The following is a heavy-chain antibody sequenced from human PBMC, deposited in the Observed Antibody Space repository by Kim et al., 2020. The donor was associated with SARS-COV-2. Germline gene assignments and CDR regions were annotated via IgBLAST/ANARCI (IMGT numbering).Heavy chain of an antibody. CDR1: GFTFSSYA. V-gene: IGHV3-30*04. J-gene: IGHJ6*01. Sequence: GSLRLSCAASGFTFSSYAMHWVRQAPGKGLEWVAVISYDGSNKYYVDSVKGRFTISRDNSKNTLYLQMNSLRAEDTAVYYCARATGGNYYYGMDVWGQG. D-gene: IGHD2-8*02. CDR3: ARATGGNYYYGMDV. CDR2: ISYDGSNK.